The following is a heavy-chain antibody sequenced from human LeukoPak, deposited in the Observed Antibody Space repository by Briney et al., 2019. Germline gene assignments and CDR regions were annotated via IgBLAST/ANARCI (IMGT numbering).Heavy chain of an antibody. J-gene: IGHJ5*02. D-gene: IGHD2-21*01. V-gene: IGHV1-69*13. CDR2: IIPIFGTA. Sequence: SVKVSCKASGYTFPSYFMHWVRQAPGQGLEWMGGIIPIFGTANYAQKFQGRVTITADESTSTAYMELSSLRSEDTAVYYCARGGDDAGYNWFDPWGQGTLVTVSS. CDR3: ARGGDDAGYNWFDP. CDR1: GYTFPSYF.